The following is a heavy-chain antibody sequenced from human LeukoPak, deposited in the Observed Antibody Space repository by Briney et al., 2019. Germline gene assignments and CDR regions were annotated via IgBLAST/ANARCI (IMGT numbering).Heavy chain of an antibody. D-gene: IGHD3-9*01. V-gene: IGHV1-8*01. CDR2: MNTNSGNT. CDR1: GYTFTSYD. CDR3: ARSLELRYFDWLLPKATPFDY. Sequence: ASVKVSCKASGYTFTSYDINWVRQATGQGLEWMGWMNTNSGNTGYAQKFQGRVTMTRNTSISTAYMELRSLRSEDTAVYYCARSLELRYFDWLLPKATPFDYWGQGTLVTVSS. J-gene: IGHJ4*02.